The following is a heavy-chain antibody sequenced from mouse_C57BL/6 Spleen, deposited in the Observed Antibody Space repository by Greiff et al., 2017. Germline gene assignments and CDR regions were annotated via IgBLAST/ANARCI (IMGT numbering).Heavy chain of an antibody. D-gene: IGHD4-1*01. CDR3: ARSVLGRGNFDV. CDR1: GFTFSDYG. CDR2: ISSGSSTI. V-gene: IGHV5-17*01. J-gene: IGHJ1*03. Sequence: EVHLVESGGGLVKPGGSLKLSCAASGFTFSDYGMHWVRQAPEKGLEWVAYISSGSSTIYYADTVKGRFTISRDNAKNTLFLQMTSLRSEDTAMYYCARSVLGRGNFDVWGTGTTVTVSS.